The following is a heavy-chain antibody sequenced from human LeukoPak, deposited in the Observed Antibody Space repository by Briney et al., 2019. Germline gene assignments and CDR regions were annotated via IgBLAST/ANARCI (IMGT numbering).Heavy chain of an antibody. CDR1: GYTFTGYY. J-gene: IGHJ1*01. CDR2: INPNSGGT. V-gene: IGHV1-2*02. Sequence: ASVKVSCKASGYTFTGYYMHWVRQAPGQGLEWMGWINPNSGGTNYAQKFQGRVTMTRDTSISTAYMELSRLRSDDTAVYYCARGPHYYDSSGYFEYFQHWGQGTLVTVSS. CDR3: ARGPHYYDSSGYFEYFQH. D-gene: IGHD3-22*01.